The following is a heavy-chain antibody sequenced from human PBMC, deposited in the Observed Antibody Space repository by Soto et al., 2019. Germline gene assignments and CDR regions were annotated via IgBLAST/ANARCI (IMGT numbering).Heavy chain of an antibody. J-gene: IGHJ4*02. CDR1: GGIFSTYA. CDR3: ARDRDDYGSGNYYTRIDF. Sequence: QVQLVQSGAEVKKPGSSVKVSCKASGGIFSTYAISWLRQAPGQGLEWMGGIIPLFGTPNYAQRFQGRGTINGDESTSTAYVEVSRRRSEDTAVDYCARDRDDYGSGNYYTRIDFWGQGALVTVSS. D-gene: IGHD3-10*01. CDR2: IIPLFGTP. V-gene: IGHV1-69*01.